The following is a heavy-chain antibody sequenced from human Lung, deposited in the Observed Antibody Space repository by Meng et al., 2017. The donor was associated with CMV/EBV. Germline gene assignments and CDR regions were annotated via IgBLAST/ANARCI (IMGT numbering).Heavy chain of an antibody. D-gene: IGHD3-10*01. J-gene: IGHJ6*02. V-gene: IGHV3-21*06. Sequence: GESLKISCAASGFTFSYYSMNWVRQAPGKGLEWVSSVSSSSSYIYYSDSVRGRFTISRDNAKNSLYLQMDSLRAGDTGVYYCARPTGVEGRDVWGQGTTVTVSS. CDR1: GFTFSYYS. CDR3: ARPTGVEGRDV. CDR2: VSSSSSYI.